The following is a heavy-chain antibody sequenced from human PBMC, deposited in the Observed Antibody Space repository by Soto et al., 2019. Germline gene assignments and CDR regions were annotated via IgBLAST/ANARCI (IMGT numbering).Heavy chain of an antibody. J-gene: IGHJ3*02. CDR2: ISAYNGNT. V-gene: IGHV1-18*01. CDR1: GYTFTSYG. Sequence: GASVKVSCKASGYTFTSYGISWVRQAPGQGLEWMGWISAYNGNTNYAQKLQGRVTMTTDTSTSTAYMELRSLRSDDTAVYYCARDGGQWLAGEGAFDIWGQGTMVTVSS. CDR3: ARDGGQWLAGEGAFDI. D-gene: IGHD6-19*01.